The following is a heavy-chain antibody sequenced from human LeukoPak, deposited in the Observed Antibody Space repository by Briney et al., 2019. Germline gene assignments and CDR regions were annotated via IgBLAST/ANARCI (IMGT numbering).Heavy chain of an antibody. V-gene: IGHV3-9*03. CDR2: ISWNSGSI. CDR3: AKGDDYVWGSYGGSFDI. Sequence: GGSLRLSCAASGFTFDDYAMHWVRQAPGKGLAGVSGISWNSGSIGYADSVKGRFTISRDNAKNSLYLQMNSLRAEDMALYGCAKGDDYVWGSYGGSFDIRGQGTMVTVSS. CDR1: GFTFDDYA. D-gene: IGHD3-16*01. J-gene: IGHJ3*02.